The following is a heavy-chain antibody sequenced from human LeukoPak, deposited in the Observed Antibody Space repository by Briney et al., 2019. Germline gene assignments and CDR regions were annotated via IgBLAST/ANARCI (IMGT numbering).Heavy chain of an antibody. CDR2: ISSSGDYT. CDR3: AKDGDTAMVLDY. Sequence: GGSLRLSCAASGFTFSRVAMTWVRQAPGKGLELVSAISSSGDYTYDADSVRGRFTISRDNSKNTLYLQMDSLRAEDTAMYYCAKDGDTAMVLDYWGQGTLVTVSS. D-gene: IGHD5-18*01. CDR1: GFTFSRVA. J-gene: IGHJ4*02. V-gene: IGHV3-23*01.